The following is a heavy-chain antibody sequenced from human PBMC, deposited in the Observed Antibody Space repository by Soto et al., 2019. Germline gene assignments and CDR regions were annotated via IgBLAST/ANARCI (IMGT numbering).Heavy chain of an antibody. Sequence: QVQLQESGPGLVKPSGTLSLTCAVSNGSITSGNWWRWVRQPPGKGLEWIGDIYQTGSTNYNPSLMSRVIISVDKSKNNVSLSLSSVTAADTAVYFCARVWGALAPIAGWFGPWGRGILVTVSS. D-gene: IGHD3-16*01. V-gene: IGHV4-4*02. J-gene: IGHJ5*02. CDR1: NGSITSGNW. CDR2: IYQTGST. CDR3: ARVWGALAPIAGWFGP.